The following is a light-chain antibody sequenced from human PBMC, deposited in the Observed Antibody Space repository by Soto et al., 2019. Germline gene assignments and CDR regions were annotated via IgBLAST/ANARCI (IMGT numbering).Light chain of an antibody. Sequence: EIVLTQSPGTLSLSPGERATLSCRASQSIASSYLAWYQQKPGQPPRLLLYRTFNRATGIPDRFSGSGSGTDFTLTISRLEPEDFAVYFCQQYNNWPPITFGQGTRLEIK. CDR1: QSIASSY. CDR2: RTF. J-gene: IGKJ5*01. CDR3: QQYNNWPPIT. V-gene: IGKV3-20*01.